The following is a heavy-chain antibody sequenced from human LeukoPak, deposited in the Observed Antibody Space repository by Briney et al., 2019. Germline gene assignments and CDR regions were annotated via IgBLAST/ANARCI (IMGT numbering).Heavy chain of an antibody. J-gene: IGHJ4*02. CDR3: ARVARLFWSGYYDPPGAFDF. Sequence: GASLRLSCAASGFTFRSFGVHWVRQAPGKGLEWVAMVSSDSVDKNFADSVKGRFTISRDNARNSLYLQMHSLRAEDTAIYYCARVARLFWSGYYDPPGAFDFWGQGALVTVSS. CDR2: VSSDSVDK. CDR1: GFTFRSFG. V-gene: IGHV3-30-3*01. D-gene: IGHD3-3*01.